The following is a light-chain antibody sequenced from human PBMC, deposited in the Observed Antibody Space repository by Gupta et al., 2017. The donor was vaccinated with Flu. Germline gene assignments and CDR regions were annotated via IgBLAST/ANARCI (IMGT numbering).Light chain of an antibody. CDR3: QQYKNWPLIT. CDR2: GAS. Sequence: EIVMTQSPATLSVSPGERATLSCRASQSVSSNLAWYQQKPGQAPRLLIYGASTRDTGVPARFSGSGSGTEFTLTISSRQSEDFAVYYCQQYKNWPLITFGGGTKVEIK. J-gene: IGKJ4*01. CDR1: QSVSSN. V-gene: IGKV3-15*01.